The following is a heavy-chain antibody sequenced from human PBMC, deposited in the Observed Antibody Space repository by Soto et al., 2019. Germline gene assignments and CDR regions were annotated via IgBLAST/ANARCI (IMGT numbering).Heavy chain of an antibody. CDR2: IKQDGSEK. V-gene: IGHV3-7*01. CDR1: GFTISSYW. D-gene: IGHD2-15*01. Sequence: LRLSCAASGFTISSYWMIWVRQAPLKGLEWVANIKQDGSEKYYVDSVKGRFTISRDNAKNSLYLQMNSLRAEDTAVYYCARDWTYCSGGSCYSHFDPWGQGTLVTVSS. CDR3: ARDWTYCSGGSCYSHFDP. J-gene: IGHJ5*02.